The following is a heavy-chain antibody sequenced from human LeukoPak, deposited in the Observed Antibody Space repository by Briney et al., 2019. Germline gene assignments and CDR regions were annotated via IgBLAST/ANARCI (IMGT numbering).Heavy chain of an antibody. J-gene: IGHJ4*02. V-gene: IGHV3-30*18. CDR2: ISYDGSNK. CDR1: GFTFSSYG. Sequence: GGSLRLSCAASGFTFSSYGMHWVRQAPGKGLEWVAVISYDGSNKYYADSVKGRFTISRDNSKNTLYLQMNSLRAEDTAVYFCAKYSGSYYYPPNWDSWGQGTLVTVSS. CDR3: AKYSGSYYYPPNWDS. D-gene: IGHD1-26*01.